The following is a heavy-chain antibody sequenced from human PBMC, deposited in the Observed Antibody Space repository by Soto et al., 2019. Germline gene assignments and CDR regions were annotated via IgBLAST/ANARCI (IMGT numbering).Heavy chain of an antibody. D-gene: IGHD3-22*01. CDR3: AGDSSGYYLYGMDV. CDR2: ISYDGSNK. Sequence: QVQLVESGGGVVQTGRSLRLSCAASGFTFSSYGMHWVRKAPGKGLEWVAVISYDGSNKYYADSVKGRFTISRDNSKNTLYLQMNSLRAEDTAVYYCAGDSSGYYLYGMDVWGQGTTVTVSS. V-gene: IGHV3-30*03. CDR1: GFTFSSYG. J-gene: IGHJ6*02.